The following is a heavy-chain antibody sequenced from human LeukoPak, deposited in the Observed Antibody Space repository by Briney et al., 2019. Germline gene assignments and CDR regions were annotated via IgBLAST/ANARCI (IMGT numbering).Heavy chain of an antibody. V-gene: IGHV1-18*01. CDR3: ARGPSMVRFDP. CDR1: GYIFTSYG. J-gene: IGHJ5*02. Sequence: ASVKVSCKASGYIFTSYGISWVRQAPGQGLEWMGWISAYNGNTNYAQKFQGRVTMTRNTSISTAYMELSSLRSEDTAVYYCARGPSMVRFDPWGQGTLVTVSS. D-gene: IGHD3-10*01. CDR2: ISAYNGNT.